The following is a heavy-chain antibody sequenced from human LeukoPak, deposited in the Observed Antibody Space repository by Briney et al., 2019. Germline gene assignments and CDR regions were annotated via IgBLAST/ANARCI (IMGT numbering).Heavy chain of an antibody. V-gene: IGHV3-53*01. CDR3: ARVGRDGYNYFDY. Sequence: PGGSLRLSCAASGFSVNSNYMSWVRQAPGKGLEWVSFIYSGGSTYYADSVRARFTISRDNSKNTLYLQMNSLRAEDTAVYYCARVGRDGYNYFDYWGQGTLGTVSS. CDR1: GFSVNSNY. CDR2: IYSGGST. J-gene: IGHJ4*02. D-gene: IGHD5-24*01.